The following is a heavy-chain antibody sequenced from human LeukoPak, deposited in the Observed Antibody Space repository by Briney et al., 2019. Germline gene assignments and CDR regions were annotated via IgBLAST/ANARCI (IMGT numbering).Heavy chain of an antibody. Sequence: GASVKVSCKASGYTLTDHHLIWVRQAPGQGLEWMGWIRPNSGGIKYAQEFQGRVTMTRDTSISTAYMELTSLTSDDTAIYYCARDLGVAVRPFSLFYWGQGTLVTVSS. D-gene: IGHD6-6*01. J-gene: IGHJ4*02. CDR1: GYTLTDHH. V-gene: IGHV1-2*02. CDR3: ARDLGVAVRPFSLFY. CDR2: IRPNSGGI.